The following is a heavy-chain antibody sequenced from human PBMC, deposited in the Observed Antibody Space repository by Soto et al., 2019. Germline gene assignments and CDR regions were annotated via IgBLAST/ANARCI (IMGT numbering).Heavy chain of an antibody. V-gene: IGHV1-3*05. CDR2: INAGSGKT. Sequence: QVQLVQSGAVEKKPGASVKVSCKTSGYTFTTYGMHWERQAPGQRPEWLGWINAGSGKTKYSQRYQGGVSITGGTSASTVYVGLSSLSSEDTAVYYCTVPIKTSYFDYWGQGTLVMVSS. CDR3: TVPIKTSYFDY. J-gene: IGHJ4*02. CDR1: GYTFTTYG.